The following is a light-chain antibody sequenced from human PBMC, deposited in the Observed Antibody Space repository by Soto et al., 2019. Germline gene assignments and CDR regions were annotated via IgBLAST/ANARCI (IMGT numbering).Light chain of an antibody. CDR1: QSVSSY. Sequence: EIVLTQSPATLSLSPGERATLSCRASQSVSSYLDWYQQKPGQAPRLLIYDASNRATGIPARFNGSLSGTDFTITISSLEPEDYAVYYCQQRSNWHPTFGQGTKLEIK. CDR2: DAS. J-gene: IGKJ2*01. V-gene: IGKV3-11*01. CDR3: QQRSNWHPT.